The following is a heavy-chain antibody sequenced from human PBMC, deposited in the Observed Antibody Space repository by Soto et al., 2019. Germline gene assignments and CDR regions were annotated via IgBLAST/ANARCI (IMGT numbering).Heavy chain of an antibody. J-gene: IGHJ6*02. CDR3: ARSGLPDYYYYYGMDV. CDR2: IYPGDSDT. Sequence: GESLRISCKGSGYSFTSYWIGWVRQMPGKGLEWMGIIYPGDSDTRYSPSFQGQVTISADKSISTAYLQWSSLKASDTAMYYCARSGLPDYYYYYGMDVWGQGTTVTVSS. CDR1: GYSFTSYW. D-gene: IGHD3-10*01. V-gene: IGHV5-51*01.